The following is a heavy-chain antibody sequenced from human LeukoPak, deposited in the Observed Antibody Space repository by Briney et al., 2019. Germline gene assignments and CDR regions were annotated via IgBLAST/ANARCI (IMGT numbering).Heavy chain of an antibody. CDR2: IKQDGSEK. Sequence: GGSLRLSCAASGFTFSSYWMSWVRQAPGKGLEWVANIKQDGSEKYYVDSVKGRFTISRDNAKNSLYLQMNSLRAEDTAVYYCARAYYDSSGQYSPYFDYWGQGTLVSVSS. D-gene: IGHD3-22*01. V-gene: IGHV3-7*01. CDR3: ARAYYDSSGQYSPYFDY. J-gene: IGHJ4*02. CDR1: GFTFSSYW.